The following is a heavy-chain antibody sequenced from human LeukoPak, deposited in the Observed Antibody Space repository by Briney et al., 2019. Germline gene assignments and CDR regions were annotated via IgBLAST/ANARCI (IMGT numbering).Heavy chain of an antibody. CDR3: ARVYRVYGSGSYYEQKDY. D-gene: IGHD3-10*01. CDR2: ISSSSSSYI. V-gene: IGHV3-21*01. J-gene: IGHJ4*02. CDR1: GFTFSSYS. Sequence: GGSLRLSCAASGFTFSSYSMNWVRQAPGKGLEWVSSISSSSSSYIYYADSVKGRFTISRDNAKNSLYLQMNSLRAEDTAVYYCARVYRVYGSGSYYEQKDYWGQGTLVTASS.